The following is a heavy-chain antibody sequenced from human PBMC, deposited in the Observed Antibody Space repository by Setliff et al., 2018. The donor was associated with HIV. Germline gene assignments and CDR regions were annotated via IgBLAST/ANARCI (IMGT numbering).Heavy chain of an antibody. V-gene: IGHV4-34*01. Sequence: SETLSLTCAVYGGSLSDYYWSWIRQPPGEGLEWLGEIHSSGNTNYSPSLKGRVTISVDTPKNQYSLNLKSVTAADTAVYYCARVREGFLPYDAFEIWGQGTMVTVSS. CDR2: IHSSGNT. J-gene: IGHJ3*02. D-gene: IGHD3-3*01. CDR1: GGSLSDYY. CDR3: ARVREGFLPYDAFEI.